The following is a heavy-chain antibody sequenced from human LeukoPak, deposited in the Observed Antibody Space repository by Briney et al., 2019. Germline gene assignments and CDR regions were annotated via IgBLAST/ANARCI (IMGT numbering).Heavy chain of an antibody. J-gene: IGHJ4*02. Sequence: GGSLRLSCEASGFTFSTYAMSWVRQAPGKGLEWVSGISVSGGTTYYADSVKGRFTISRDNSENTLYLQMNSLRAEDTAVYYCAKTAQYSSSWIDCWGQGTLVTVSS. CDR2: ISVSGGTT. CDR1: GFTFSTYA. D-gene: IGHD6-13*01. CDR3: AKTAQYSSSWIDC. V-gene: IGHV3-23*01.